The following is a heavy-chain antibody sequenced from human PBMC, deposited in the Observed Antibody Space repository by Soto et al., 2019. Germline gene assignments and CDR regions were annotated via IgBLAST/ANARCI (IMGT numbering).Heavy chain of an antibody. V-gene: IGHV4-39*01. Sequence: QLQLQESGPGLVKPSETLSLTCTVSGGSISSSSYYWGWIRQPPGKGLEWIGSIYYSGSTYYNPSLKSRVTTSVDTSKNQFSLKLSSVTAADTAVYYCARQGLHSSGWYAPSRFDYWGQGTLVTVSS. D-gene: IGHD6-19*01. CDR1: GGSISSSSYY. CDR3: ARQGLHSSGWYAPSRFDY. J-gene: IGHJ4*02. CDR2: IYYSGST.